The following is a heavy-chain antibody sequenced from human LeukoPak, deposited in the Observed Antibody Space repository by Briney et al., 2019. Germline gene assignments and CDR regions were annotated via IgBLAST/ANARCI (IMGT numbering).Heavy chain of an antibody. CDR3: ASYSTGFDM. D-gene: IGHD6-19*01. Sequence: SETLSLTCAVYGGSFSDYYWTWIRQPPGKGLEWIGEINHRGSTHYNPSLKSRVTISVDTSKKQFSLKLSSVTAADTAVYYCASYSTGFDMWGQRTGVTVS. V-gene: IGHV4-34*01. CDR2: INHRGST. J-gene: IGHJ3*02. CDR1: GGSFSDYY.